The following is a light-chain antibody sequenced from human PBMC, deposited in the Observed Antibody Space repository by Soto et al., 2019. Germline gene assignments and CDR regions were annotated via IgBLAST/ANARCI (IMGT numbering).Light chain of an antibody. J-gene: IGKJ4*01. V-gene: IGKV3-20*01. CDR3: QQYGSSPLT. Sequence: EIVLTQSPGTLSLSPGERATLSCRASQRVSSSYLAWYQQKPGQAPRLLIYAASSRATGIPDRFSGSGSGTDFTLTISRLEPEDFAVYYWQQYGSSPLTFGGGTKVEIK. CDR2: AAS. CDR1: QRVSSSY.